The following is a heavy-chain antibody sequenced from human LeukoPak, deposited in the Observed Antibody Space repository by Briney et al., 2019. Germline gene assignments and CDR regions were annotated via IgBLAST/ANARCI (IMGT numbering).Heavy chain of an antibody. CDR3: ARQLDYYDKRDY. Sequence: GESLKISCKASGYSFTNYGTRWLRQLPGRGVEWMGSIDPSDSYSNYGPSFQGHVTISADWSISTAYLQWRSMKASDTAMYYCARQLDYYDKRDYWGQGNLATVAS. D-gene: IGHD3-22*01. V-gene: IGHV5-10-1*01. CDR2: IDPSDSYS. CDR1: GYSFTNYG. J-gene: IGHJ4*02.